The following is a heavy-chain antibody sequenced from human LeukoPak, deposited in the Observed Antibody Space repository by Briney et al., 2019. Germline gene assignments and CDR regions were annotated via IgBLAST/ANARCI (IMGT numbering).Heavy chain of an antibody. J-gene: IGHJ4*02. CDR2: INAYNGNT. CDR3: ARVSHSTIAARPLDY. Sequence: GASVKVSCKASGYTFTSYGISWVRQAPGQGLEWMGWINAYNGNTNYAQKLQGRVTMTTDTSTSTAYMELRSLRSDDTAVYYCARVSHSTIAARPLDYWGQGTLVTVSS. V-gene: IGHV1-18*01. CDR1: GYTFTSYG. D-gene: IGHD6-6*01.